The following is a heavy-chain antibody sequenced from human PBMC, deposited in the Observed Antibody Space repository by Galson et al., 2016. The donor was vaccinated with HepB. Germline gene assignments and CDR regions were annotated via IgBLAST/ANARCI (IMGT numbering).Heavy chain of an antibody. V-gene: IGHV3-48*01. D-gene: IGHD3-3*01. Sequence: SLRLSCAASGFTFSSHSMNWVRQAPGKGLEWVSYISSSSSTIYYADSVKGRFTISRDNAKNSLYLQMNSLRAEDTAVYYCAREGAIFGVVTNWFDPWGQGTLVTVSS. CDR2: ISSSSSTI. J-gene: IGHJ5*02. CDR1: GFTFSSHS. CDR3: AREGAIFGVVTNWFDP.